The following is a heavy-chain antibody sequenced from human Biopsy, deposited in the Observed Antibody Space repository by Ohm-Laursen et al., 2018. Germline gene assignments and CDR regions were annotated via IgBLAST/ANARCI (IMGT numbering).Heavy chain of an antibody. V-gene: IGHV3-30*18. J-gene: IGHJ6*02. D-gene: IGHD4-17*01. CDR1: GFTFSNYG. Sequence: SLSLSCSASGFTFSNYGMHWVRQAPGKGLEWVALISYGGNDEYYADSVEGRFTISRDNSKNTVLLQMNSLRAEDTALYYCAKDRWERNLHYGGGVDLWGQGTTVTVSS. CDR3: AKDRWERNLHYGGGVDL. CDR2: ISYGGNDE.